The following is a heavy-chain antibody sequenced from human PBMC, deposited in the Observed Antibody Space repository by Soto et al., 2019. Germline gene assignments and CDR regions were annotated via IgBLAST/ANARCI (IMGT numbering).Heavy chain of an antibody. J-gene: IGHJ2*01. CDR1: GFTFSNAW. V-gene: IGHV3-15*01. Sequence: EVQLVESGGGLVKPGGSLRLSCAASGFTFSNAWMSWVRQAPGKGLEWVGRIKSKTDGGTTDYAAPVKGRFTIARDDSKNTLYLQMNSLKTEDTAVYYCTTDNTVTVYCYFDLWGRGTLVTVSS. CDR2: IKSKTDGGTT. D-gene: IGHD4-17*01. CDR3: TTDNTVTVYCYFDL.